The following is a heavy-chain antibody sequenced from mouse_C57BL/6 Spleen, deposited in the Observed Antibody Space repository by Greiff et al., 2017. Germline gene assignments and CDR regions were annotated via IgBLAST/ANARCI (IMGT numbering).Heavy chain of an antibody. CDR3: ARRGNDGYSDWYFDV. J-gene: IGHJ1*03. Sequence: VKLMESDAELVKPGASVKISCKVSGYTFTDHTIHWMKQRPEQGLEWIGYIYPRDGSTKYNEKFKGKATLTADKSASTAYMQLNSLTSEDSAVYFCARRGNDGYSDWYFDVWGTGTTVTVSS. V-gene: IGHV1-78*01. CDR1: GYTFTDHT. D-gene: IGHD2-3*01. CDR2: IYPRDGST.